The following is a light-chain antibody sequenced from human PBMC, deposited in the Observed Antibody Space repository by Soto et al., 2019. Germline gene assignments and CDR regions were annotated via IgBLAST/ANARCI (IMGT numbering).Light chain of an antibody. CDR1: QSISNS. Sequence: DIHITQSPSTLSSSVGDRVTMTFRAIQSISNSLAWYQQKPGKAPRLLIYRASALQSGVPSRFSGSGSGTEFTLTISSLQPDDFATYYCQQYSTYSFVGKGTRLEI. J-gene: IGKJ5*01. CDR2: RAS. CDR3: QQYSTYSF. V-gene: IGKV1-5*03.